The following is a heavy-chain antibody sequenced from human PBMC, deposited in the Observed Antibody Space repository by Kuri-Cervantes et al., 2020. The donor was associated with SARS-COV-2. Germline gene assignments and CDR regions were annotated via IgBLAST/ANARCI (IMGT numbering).Heavy chain of an antibody. Sequence: GGSLRLSCAASGFTISDYYMTWIRQTPGKGLERVSYISASGEIIYYADSVKGRFTISRDIAKNPLYLHMNTLRAEDTAVYYCARPPYYYYYMDVWGKGTTVTVSS. V-gene: IGHV3-11*04. CDR1: GFTISDYY. CDR2: ISASGEII. J-gene: IGHJ6*03. CDR3: ARPPYYYYYMDV.